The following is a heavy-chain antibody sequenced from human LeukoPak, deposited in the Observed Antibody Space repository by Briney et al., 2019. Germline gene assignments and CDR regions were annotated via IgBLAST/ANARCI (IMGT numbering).Heavy chain of an antibody. D-gene: IGHD3-3*01. CDR2: IYHSGST. CDR1: GGSISSGGYS. J-gene: IGHJ5*02. Sequence: SQTLSLTCAVSGGSISSGGYSWSWIRQPPGKGLEWIGYIYHSGSTYYNPSLKSRVTISVDTSKNQFSLKLSSVTAADTAVYYCARRAGDAGDPTAAFWSGYYRTNWFDPWGQGTLVTVSS. CDR3: ARRAGDAGDPTAAFWSGYYRTNWFDP. V-gene: IGHV4-30-2*03.